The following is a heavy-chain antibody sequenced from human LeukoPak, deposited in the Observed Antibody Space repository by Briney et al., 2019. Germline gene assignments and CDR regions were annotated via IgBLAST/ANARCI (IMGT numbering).Heavy chain of an antibody. CDR1: GFLFSRYW. Sequence: GGSLRLSCAASGFLFSRYWMSWVRQAPGKGLEWVANIKEDGSEKYYVESMKGRFTISRDNVKNSLYLQINSLRAEDTAVYYCARDSFETDIDYWGQGTLDTVSS. CDR2: IKEDGSEK. V-gene: IGHV3-7*01. J-gene: IGHJ4*02. CDR3: ARDSFETDIDY. D-gene: IGHD1-14*01.